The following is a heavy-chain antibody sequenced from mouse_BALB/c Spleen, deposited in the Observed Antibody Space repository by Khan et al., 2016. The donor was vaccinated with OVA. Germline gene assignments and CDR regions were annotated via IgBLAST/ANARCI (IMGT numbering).Heavy chain of an antibody. V-gene: IGHV2-6*02. D-gene: IGHD2-1*01. J-gene: IGHJ4*01. Sequence: VKLEESGPGLVAPSQSLSITCTVSGFSLTSYGVHWVRQPPGKGLEWLIVIWSDGASTYNSALKSRLSISKDNSKSQVFLKMNSLQTDDTAMYYCARGNFYAMDYWGQVTSVTVSS. CDR1: GFSLTSYG. CDR3: ARGNFYAMDY. CDR2: IWSDGAS.